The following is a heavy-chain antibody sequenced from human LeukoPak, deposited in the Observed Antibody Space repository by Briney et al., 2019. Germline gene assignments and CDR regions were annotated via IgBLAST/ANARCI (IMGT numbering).Heavy chain of an antibody. CDR3: VQRGGLDY. Sequence: GGSLRLSCAASGFTFRSFAMHWVRQAPGKGLEWVAIISHDGSDKYYADSVKGRFTISRDNSKNTLHLQMNSLRAEDTAVYYCVQRGGLDYWGQGALVTVSS. J-gene: IGHJ4*02. CDR2: ISHDGSDK. D-gene: IGHD3-16*01. CDR1: GFTFRSFA. V-gene: IGHV3-30*04.